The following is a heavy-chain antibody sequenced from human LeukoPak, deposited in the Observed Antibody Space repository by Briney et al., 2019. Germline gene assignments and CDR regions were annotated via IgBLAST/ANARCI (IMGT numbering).Heavy chain of an antibody. D-gene: IGHD1-26*01. J-gene: IGHJ4*02. V-gene: IGHV1-2*02. CDR1: GYTFTGYY. CDR3: AREGRGRTRVFDY. CDR2: INPNSGGT. Sequence: ASVKVSCKASGYTFTGYYMHWVRQAPGQGLEWMGWINPNSGGTNYAQKFQGRVTMTRDTSIRTAYMELSRLRSDDTAVYYCAREGRGRTRVFDYWGQGTLVTVSS.